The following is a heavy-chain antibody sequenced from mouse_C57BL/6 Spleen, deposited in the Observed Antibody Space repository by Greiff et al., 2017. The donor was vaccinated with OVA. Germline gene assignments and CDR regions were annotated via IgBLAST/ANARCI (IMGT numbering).Heavy chain of an antibody. CDR3: ARQNYGSSYGYFDV. V-gene: IGHV2-6-1*01. D-gene: IGHD1-1*01. CDR1: GFSLTSYG. J-gene: IGHJ1*03. Sequence: QVQLKQSGPGLVAPSQRLSITCTVSGFSLTSYGVHWVRQPPGKGLEWLVVIWSDGSTTYNSALKSRLSISKDNSKSQVFLKMNSLQTDDTAMYYCARQNYGSSYGYFDVWGTGTTVTVSS. CDR2: IWSDGST.